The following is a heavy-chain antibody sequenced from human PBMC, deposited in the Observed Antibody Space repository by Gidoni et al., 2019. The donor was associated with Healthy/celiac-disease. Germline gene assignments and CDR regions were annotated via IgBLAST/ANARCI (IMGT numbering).Heavy chain of an antibody. V-gene: IGHV3-30*04. CDR1: GFTFSSYA. D-gene: IGHD3-16*01. CDR2: ISYDGSNK. Sequence: QVQLVESGGGVVQPGRSLRLSCAASGFTFSSYAMHWVRQAPGKGLGWVAVISYDGSNKYYADSVKGRFTISRDNSKNTLYLQMNSLRAEDTAVYYCARDGVSNYFDYWGQGTLVTVSS. J-gene: IGHJ4*02. CDR3: ARDGVSNYFDY.